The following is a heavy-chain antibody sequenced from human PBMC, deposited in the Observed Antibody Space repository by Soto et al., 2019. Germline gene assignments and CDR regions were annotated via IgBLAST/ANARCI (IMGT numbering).Heavy chain of an antibody. CDR2: IYYSGST. V-gene: IGHV4-59*01. J-gene: IGHJ5*02. D-gene: IGHD4-17*01. CDR3: ARADDYGDFNWFDP. Sequence: SETLSLTCTASGGSISSYYWSWIRQPPGKGLEWIGYIYYSGSTNYNPSLKSRVTISVDTSKNQFSLKLSSVTAADTAVYYCARADDYGDFNWFDPWGQGTLVTVSS. CDR1: GGSISSYY.